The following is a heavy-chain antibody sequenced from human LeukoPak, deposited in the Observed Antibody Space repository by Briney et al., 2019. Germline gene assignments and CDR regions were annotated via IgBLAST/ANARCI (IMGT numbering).Heavy chain of an antibody. D-gene: IGHD3-10*01. V-gene: IGHV4-38-2*02. CDR3: ARHRKGLWFGELNFDY. CDR1: GYSFSSGYF. CDR2: VYHVGTT. J-gene: IGHJ4*02. Sequence: SETLSLTCTVSGYSFSSGYFWGWIRQPPGKGLEWIGVYHVGTTDYNPSLKSRVTISVDTSKNQFSLKLSSVTAADTAVYYCARHRKGLWFGELNFDYWGQGTLVTVSS.